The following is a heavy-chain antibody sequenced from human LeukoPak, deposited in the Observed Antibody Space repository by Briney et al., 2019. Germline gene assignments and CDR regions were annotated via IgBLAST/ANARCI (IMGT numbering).Heavy chain of an antibody. Sequence: SETLSLTCAVYGGSFSGYYWSWIRQPPGKGLEWIGEINHSGSTNYNPSLKSRVTISVDTSKNQFSLKLSSVTAADTAVYYCARVPLWFGEYNFDYWGQGTLVTVSS. J-gene: IGHJ4*02. CDR2: INHSGST. D-gene: IGHD3-10*01. CDR1: GGSFSGYY. CDR3: ARVPLWFGEYNFDY. V-gene: IGHV4-34*01.